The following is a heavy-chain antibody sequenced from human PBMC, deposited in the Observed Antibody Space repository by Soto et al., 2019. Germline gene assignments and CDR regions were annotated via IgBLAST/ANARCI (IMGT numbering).Heavy chain of an antibody. CDR2: IYSGGST. Sequence: EVHLVESGGGLIQPGGSLRLSCAASGFTVSSNFMSWVRQAPGKGLEWVSVIYSGGSTYYADSVKGRFTISRDNSKNMLYLQMNSLRAEDTAVYYCAKSELGVGLSVDYWGQGTLVTVSS. CDR3: AKSELGVGLSVDY. CDR1: GFTVSSNF. V-gene: IGHV3-53*01. D-gene: IGHD1-26*01. J-gene: IGHJ4*02.